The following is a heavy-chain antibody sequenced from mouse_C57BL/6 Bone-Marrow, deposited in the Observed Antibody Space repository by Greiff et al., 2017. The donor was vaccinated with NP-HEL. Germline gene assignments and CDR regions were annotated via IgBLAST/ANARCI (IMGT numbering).Heavy chain of an antibody. Sequence: QVQLQQSGPELVKPGASVKLSCKASGYTFTSYDINWVKQRPGQGLEWIGWIYPRDGSTKYNEKFKGKATLTVDTSSSTAYMELHSLTSEDSAVYFCASLYYGSSDAMDYWGQGTSVTVSS. CDR1: GYTFTSYD. V-gene: IGHV1-85*01. J-gene: IGHJ4*01. CDR3: ASLYYGSSDAMDY. D-gene: IGHD1-1*01. CDR2: IYPRDGST.